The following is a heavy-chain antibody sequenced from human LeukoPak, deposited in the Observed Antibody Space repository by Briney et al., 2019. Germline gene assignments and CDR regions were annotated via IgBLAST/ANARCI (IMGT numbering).Heavy chain of an antibody. J-gene: IGHJ6*03. Sequence: ASVKVSCKASGGTFSSYAISWVRQAPGQGLEWMGGIIPIFGTANYAQKFQGRVTITTDESTSTAYMELSSLRSEDTAVYYCARAVVVPAAIDPAYYYYYYMDVWGKGTTVTVSS. CDR1: GGTFSSYA. D-gene: IGHD2-2*01. CDR2: IIPIFGTA. CDR3: ARAVVVPAAIDPAYYYYYYMDV. V-gene: IGHV1-69*05.